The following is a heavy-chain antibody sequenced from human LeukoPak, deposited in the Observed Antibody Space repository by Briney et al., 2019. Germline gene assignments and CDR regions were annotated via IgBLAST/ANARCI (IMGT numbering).Heavy chain of an antibody. D-gene: IGHD1-26*01. J-gene: IGHJ4*02. Sequence: PSETLSLTCTVSGGSISSGDYYWSWIRQPPGKGLEWIGYIYYSGSTYYNPSLKSRVTISVDTSKNQFSLKLSSVTAAGTAVYYCAREGSSGSYWTFDYWGQGTLVTVSS. CDR1: GGSISSGDYY. CDR2: IYYSGST. CDR3: AREGSSGSYWTFDY. V-gene: IGHV4-30-4*08.